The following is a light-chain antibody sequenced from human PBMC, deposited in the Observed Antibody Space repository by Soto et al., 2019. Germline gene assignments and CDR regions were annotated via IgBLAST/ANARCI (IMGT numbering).Light chain of an antibody. CDR1: QSLLHSNGYNY. V-gene: IGKV2-28*01. CDR3: LQALHTPLT. J-gene: IGKJ4*01. Sequence: DIVMTQSPLSLPVTPGEPASISCRSSQSLLHSNGYNYLDWYLQKPGQSPQLLIYLCSNRASGLPDRFSGSGSGTDFTLKISRVEAEDVGVYYCLQALHTPLTFGGGTKVEIK. CDR2: LCS.